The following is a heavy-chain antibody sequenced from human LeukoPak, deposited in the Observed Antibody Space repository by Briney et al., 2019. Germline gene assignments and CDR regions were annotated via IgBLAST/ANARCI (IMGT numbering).Heavy chain of an antibody. D-gene: IGHD2-2*01. V-gene: IGHV3-21*01. Sequence: GGSLRLSCAASGFTFSSYSMNWVRQAPGKGLEWVSSISSSSSYIYYADSVKGRFTISRDNDKNSLYLQMNSLRAEDTAVYYCARVRLQGYCSSTSCLNWFDPWGQGTLVTVSS. CDR1: GFTFSSYS. CDR2: ISSSSSYI. J-gene: IGHJ5*02. CDR3: ARVRLQGYCSSTSCLNWFDP.